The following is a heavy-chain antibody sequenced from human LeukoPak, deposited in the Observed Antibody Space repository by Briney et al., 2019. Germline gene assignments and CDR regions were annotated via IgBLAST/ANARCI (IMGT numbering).Heavy chain of an antibody. J-gene: IGHJ5*02. V-gene: IGHV1-2*02. CDR3: ARESACGTTNCLAPADWLDP. Sequence: ASVKVSCKASGYTFTGYYMHWVRQAPGQGLEWMGWISPNSGDTDIAQKFQGRVTMTRDTSIATSYMEVDGLTSDDTAVYYCARESACGTTNCLAPADWLDPWGQGTLVIVSS. CDR2: ISPNSGDT. D-gene: IGHD2-2*01. CDR1: GYTFTGYY.